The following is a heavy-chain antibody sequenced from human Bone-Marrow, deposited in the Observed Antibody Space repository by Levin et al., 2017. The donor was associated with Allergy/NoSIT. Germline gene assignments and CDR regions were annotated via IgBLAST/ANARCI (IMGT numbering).Heavy chain of an antibody. V-gene: IGHV3-74*01. Sequence: GGSLRLSCAASGFTFRTYWMHWVRQVPGKGLVWVSRIKGDGYSITYADSVKGRFTISRDNAENTLHLQMNSLGAEDTAVYYCGRGGSGGSVDYWGQGTLVTVSS. J-gene: IGHJ4*02. CDR1: GFTFRTYW. CDR2: IKGDGYSI. CDR3: GRGGSGGSVDY. D-gene: IGHD2-15*01.